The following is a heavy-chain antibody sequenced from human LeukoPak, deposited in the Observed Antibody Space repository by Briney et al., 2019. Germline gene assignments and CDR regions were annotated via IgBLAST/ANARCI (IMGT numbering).Heavy chain of an antibody. D-gene: IGHD6-13*01. CDR1: GYTFTGYY. J-gene: IGHJ5*02. CDR3: ARDKAAAGGYNWFDP. V-gene: IGHV1-2*02. CDR2: INPNSGGT. Sequence: ASVKVSCKASGYTFTGYYMHWVRQAPGQGLEWMGWINPNSGGTNYAQKFXGRVTMTRDTSISTAYMELSRLRSDDTAVYYCARDKAAAGGYNWFDPWGQGTLVTVSS.